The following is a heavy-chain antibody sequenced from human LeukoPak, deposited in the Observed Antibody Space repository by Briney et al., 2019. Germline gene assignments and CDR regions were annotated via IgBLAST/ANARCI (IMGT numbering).Heavy chain of an antibody. Sequence: PSETLSLTRTVSGGSISSGSYYWSWIRQPAGKGLEWIGRIYTSGSTNYNPSLKSRVTISVDTSKNQFSLKLSSVTAADTAVYYCARSMVVISVFDIWGQGTMVTVSS. CDR3: ARSMVVISVFDI. J-gene: IGHJ3*02. CDR1: GGSISSGSYY. D-gene: IGHD4/OR15-4a*01. CDR2: IYTSGST. V-gene: IGHV4-61*02.